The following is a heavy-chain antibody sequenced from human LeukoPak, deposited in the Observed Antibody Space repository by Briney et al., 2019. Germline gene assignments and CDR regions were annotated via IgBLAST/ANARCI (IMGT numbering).Heavy chain of an antibody. CDR1: RFMFDDYA. CDR2: INWNGGST. D-gene: IGHD2-2*01. CDR3: ARADDYHLLDAFDI. V-gene: IGHV3-20*04. Sequence: GGSLRLSCAASRFMFDDYAMNWVSQAPGKGLEWVSGINWNGGSTGCADSVKGRFTISRDNAKNSLYLQMNSLRAEDTALYYCARADDYHLLDAFDIWGQGTMVTVSS. J-gene: IGHJ3*02.